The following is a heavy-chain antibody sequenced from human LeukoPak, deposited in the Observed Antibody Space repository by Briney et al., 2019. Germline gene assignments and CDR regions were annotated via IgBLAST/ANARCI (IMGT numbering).Heavy chain of an antibody. D-gene: IGHD3-3*01. Sequence: ASVKVSCKASGYTFTGYYMHWVRQAPGQGLEWMGWINPNSCGTNYAQKFQGRVTMTRDTSIITAYMELSRLRSDDTAVYYCARDWGRRGYYDFWSGDDNRFDPWGQGTLVTVSS. J-gene: IGHJ5*02. CDR1: GYTFTGYY. V-gene: IGHV1-2*02. CDR2: INPNSCGT. CDR3: ARDWGRRGYYDFWSGDDNRFDP.